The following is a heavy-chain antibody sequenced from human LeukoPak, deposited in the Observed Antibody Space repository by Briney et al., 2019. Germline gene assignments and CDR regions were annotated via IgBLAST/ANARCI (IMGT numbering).Heavy chain of an antibody. V-gene: IGHV3-21*01. CDR2: ISSSSSYI. CDR3: ASNSSIAGY. D-gene: IGHD6-13*01. Sequence: GGSLRLSCAAPGFTFSSYSMNWVRQAPGKGLEWVSSISSSSSYIYYADSVKGRLTISRDNAKNSLYLQMNSLRAEDTAVYYCASNSSIAGYWGQGTLVTVSS. CDR1: GFTFSSYS. J-gene: IGHJ4*02.